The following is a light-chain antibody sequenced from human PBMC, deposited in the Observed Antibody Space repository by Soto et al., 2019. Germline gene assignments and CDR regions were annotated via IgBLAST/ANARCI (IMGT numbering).Light chain of an antibody. Sequence: ENVFTQDPWNLAFVPGERAPLFRRASQSFNSIYLAWYQQKPGQAPRLLIYGASSRATGIPDRFSGSGPGTDFTLTISRLEPEDFAVYYCHQYDSWTFGQGTKVDI. CDR1: QSFNSIY. CDR2: GAS. V-gene: IGKV3-20*01. CDR3: HQYDSWT. J-gene: IGKJ1*01.